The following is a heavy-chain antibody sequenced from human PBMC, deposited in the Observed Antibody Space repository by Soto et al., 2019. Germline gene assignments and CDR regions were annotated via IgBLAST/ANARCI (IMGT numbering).Heavy chain of an antibody. V-gene: IGHV5-51*01. CDR2: IYPGDSDT. CDR1: GYSFTSYW. D-gene: IGHD3-10*01. J-gene: IGHJ6*03. CDR3: PRTRSTHKAISTAHPQWSSPQASGTAMYYSARLSRVQWFGELLNKNYYYYMYV. Sequence: GESLKISCKGSGYSFTSYWIGWVRQMPGKGLEWMGIIYPGDSDTRYSPSFQGQVTISADKSISTAYLQWSSLKATDTPPAPGPRTRSTHKAISTAHPQWSSPQASGTAMYYSARLSRVQWFGELLNKNYYYYMYVWGKGTTVTVSS.